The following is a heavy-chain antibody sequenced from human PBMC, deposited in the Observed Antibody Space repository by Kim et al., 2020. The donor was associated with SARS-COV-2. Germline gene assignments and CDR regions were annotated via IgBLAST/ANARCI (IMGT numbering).Heavy chain of an antibody. V-gene: IGHV1-3*01. Sequence: ASVKVSCKASGYTFATFGIHWVLQAPGQRPEWMGWIIAGNGNTRYSQKFQDRVTITRDTSANTVYMELSSLRSEDTAVYYCARGGHYGELDYWGQGTLVTVSS. CDR2: IIAGNGNT. CDR3: ARGGHYGELDY. CDR1: GYTFATFG. D-gene: IGHD4-17*01. J-gene: IGHJ4*02.